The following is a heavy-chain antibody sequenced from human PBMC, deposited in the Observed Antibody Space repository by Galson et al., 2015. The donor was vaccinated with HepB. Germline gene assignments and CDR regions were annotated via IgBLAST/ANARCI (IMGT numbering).Heavy chain of an antibody. CDR3: ARGRAVTLSWPRNRYFDY. Sequence: SETLSLTCAVYGGSFSGYYWSWIRQPPGKGLEWIGEINHSGSTNYNPSLKSRVTISVDTSKNQFSLKLSSVTAADTAVYYCARGRAVTLSWPRNRYFDYWGQGTLVTVSS. V-gene: IGHV4-34*01. D-gene: IGHD1-14*01. CDR2: INHSGST. CDR1: GGSFSGYY. J-gene: IGHJ4*02.